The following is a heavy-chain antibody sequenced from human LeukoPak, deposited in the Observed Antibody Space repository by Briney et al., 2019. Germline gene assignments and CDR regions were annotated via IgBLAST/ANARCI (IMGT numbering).Heavy chain of an antibody. CDR1: GYSVRSGYY. CDR3: VRVYSMIGQYLDF. J-gene: IGHJ4*02. V-gene: IGHV4-38-2*02. Sequence: PSETLSLTCTVSGYSVRSGYYWGWIRQSPGKSLEWIGTMYHSGNTHYNPSLTSRVTISADTSKNQFSLRLSSVTAADTAVYFCVRVYSMIGQYLDFWGQGTLVTVSS. D-gene: IGHD2-21*01. CDR2: MYHSGNT.